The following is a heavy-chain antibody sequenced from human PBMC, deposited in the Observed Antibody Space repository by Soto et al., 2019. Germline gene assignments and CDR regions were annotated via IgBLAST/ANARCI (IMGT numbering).Heavy chain of an antibody. CDR3: AGRLAPGATMFDQ. D-gene: IGHD1-26*01. CDR1: GGSTSTYY. CDR2: ISYSGST. J-gene: IGHJ4*02. Sequence: SETLSLTCTVSGGSTSTYYWTWIRQPQGKGREWMGYISYSGSTNYNPSLKSRVSMSVDSSQDQFSLKLRSVSAADTAVYFCAGRLAPGATMFDQWGLGPLVSVS. V-gene: IGHV4-59*01.